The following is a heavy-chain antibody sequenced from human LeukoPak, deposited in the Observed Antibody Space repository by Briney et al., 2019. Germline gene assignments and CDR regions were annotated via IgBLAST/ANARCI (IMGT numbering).Heavy chain of an antibody. CDR2: INTDGSTT. V-gene: IGHV3-74*01. J-gene: IGHJ4*02. CDR1: GFTFSSYW. CDR3: ARESYYDSSGFDY. Sequence: PGGSLRLSCAASGFTFSSYWLHWVRQAPGKGLVWVSRINTDGSTTDYADSVKGRFTIPRDNAKNTLYLQVNSLGAEDTAVYYCARESYYDSSGFDYWGQGTLVTVSS. D-gene: IGHD3-22*01.